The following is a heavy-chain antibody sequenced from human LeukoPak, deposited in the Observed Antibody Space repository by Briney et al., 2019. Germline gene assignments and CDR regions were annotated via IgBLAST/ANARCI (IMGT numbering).Heavy chain of an antibody. CDR1: GYTFTSYA. CDR2: INTGNGNT. Sequence: ASVKVSCKASGYTFTSYAMHWVRQAPGQRLEWMGWINTGNGNTKYSQEFQGRVTITRDTSANTAYMELSSLRSEDMAVYYCARRAGAYSHPYDYWGQGTLVTVSS. V-gene: IGHV1-3*03. CDR3: ARRAGAYSHPYDY. D-gene: IGHD4/OR15-4a*01. J-gene: IGHJ4*02.